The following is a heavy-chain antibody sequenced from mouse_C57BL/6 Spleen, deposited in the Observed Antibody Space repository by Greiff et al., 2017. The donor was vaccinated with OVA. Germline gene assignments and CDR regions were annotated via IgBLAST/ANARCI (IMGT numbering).Heavy chain of an antibody. CDR3: ARGGSSHWYFDV. Sequence: VQLQQPGAELVMPGASVKLSCKASGYTFTSYWMHWVKQRPGQGLEWIGEIDPSDSYPNYNQKFKGKSTLTVDKSSSTAYMQLSSLTSEDSAVYYCARGGSSHWYFDVWGTGTTVTVSS. V-gene: IGHV1-69*01. J-gene: IGHJ1*03. D-gene: IGHD1-1*01. CDR1: GYTFTSYW. CDR2: IDPSDSYP.